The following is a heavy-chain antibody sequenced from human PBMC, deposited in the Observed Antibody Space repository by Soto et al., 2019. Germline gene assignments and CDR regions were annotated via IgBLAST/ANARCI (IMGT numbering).Heavy chain of an antibody. V-gene: IGHV4-34*01. J-gene: IGHJ3*02. D-gene: IGHD3-22*01. CDR1: GGSFSCYY. CDR2: INHSGST. CDR3: ARTYATSYYYDSSGYYHDAFDI. Sequence: SETLSLTCAVYGGSFSCYYWSWIRQPPGTGLEWIGEINHSGSTNYNPSLKSRVTISVDTSKNQFSLKLSSVTAADTAVYYCARTYATSYYYDSSGYYHDAFDIWGQGTMVTVSS.